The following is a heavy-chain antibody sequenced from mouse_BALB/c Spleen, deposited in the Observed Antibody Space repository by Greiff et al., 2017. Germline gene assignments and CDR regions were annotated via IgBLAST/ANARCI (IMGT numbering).Heavy chain of an antibody. CDR1: GFTFSSYA. D-gene: IGHD2-1*01. Sequence: EVMLVESGGGLVKPGGSLKLSCAASGFTFSSYAMSWVRQTPEKRLEWVASISSGGSTYYPDSVKGRFTISRDNARNILYLQMSSLRSEDTAMYYCARAIYYKDAMDYWGQGTSVTVSS. J-gene: IGHJ4*01. V-gene: IGHV5-6-5*01. CDR3: ARAIYYKDAMDY. CDR2: ISSGGST.